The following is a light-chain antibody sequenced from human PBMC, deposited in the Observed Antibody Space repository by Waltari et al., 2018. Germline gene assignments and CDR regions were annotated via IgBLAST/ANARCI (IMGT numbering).Light chain of an antibody. CDR2: RNN. V-gene: IGLV1-47*01. CDR1: SSNLGSTY. Sequence: QSVLTQPPSASGTPGQRVTVSCSGSSSNLGSTYVYWYQQLPGTAPRLLIYRNNQRPAGVPDRFSGSKSGTSASLAISGLRSEDEADYYCATWDDSLSAWVFGGGTKLTVL. CDR3: ATWDDSLSAWV. J-gene: IGLJ3*02.